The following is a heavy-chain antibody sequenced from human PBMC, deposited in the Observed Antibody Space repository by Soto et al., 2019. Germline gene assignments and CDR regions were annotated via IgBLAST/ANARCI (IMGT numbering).Heavy chain of an antibody. CDR2: IYYSGST. V-gene: IGHV4-39*07. Sequence: PSETLSLTCTVSGGSISSSSYYWGWIRQPPGKGLEWIGSIYYSGSTYYNPSLKSRVTISVDTSKNQFSLKLSSVTAADTAVYYCARDPVGVTHFDYWGQGALVTVS. D-gene: IGHD1-26*01. CDR3: ARDPVGVTHFDY. J-gene: IGHJ4*02. CDR1: GGSISSSSYY.